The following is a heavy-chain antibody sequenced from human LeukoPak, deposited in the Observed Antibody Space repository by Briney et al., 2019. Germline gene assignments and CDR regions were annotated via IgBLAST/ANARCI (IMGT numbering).Heavy chain of an antibody. CDR2: IWYDGSNK. J-gene: IGHJ6*02. D-gene: IGHD3-10*01. CDR3: ARGSMVRGVIQYGMDV. CDR1: GFTFSSYG. V-gene: IGHV3-33*01. Sequence: GRSLRLSCAASGFTFSSYGMHWVRQAPGKGLEWVAVIWYDGSNKYYADSVKGQFTISRDNSKNTLYLQMNSLRAEDTAVYYCARGSMVRGVIQYGMDVWGQGTTVTVSS.